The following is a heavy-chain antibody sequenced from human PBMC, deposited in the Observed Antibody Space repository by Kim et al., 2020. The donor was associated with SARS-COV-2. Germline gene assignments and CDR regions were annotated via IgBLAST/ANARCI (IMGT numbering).Heavy chain of an antibody. CDR3: AILSLLWFGDFDY. D-gene: IGHD3-10*01. Sequence: ASVKVSCKASGYTFTGYYMHWVRQAPGQGLEWMGWINPNSGGTNYAQKFQGRVTMTRDTSISTAYMELSRLRSDDTAVYYCAILSLLWFGDFDYWGQGTLVTVSS. CDR1: GYTFTGYY. V-gene: IGHV1-2*02. J-gene: IGHJ4*02. CDR2: INPNSGGT.